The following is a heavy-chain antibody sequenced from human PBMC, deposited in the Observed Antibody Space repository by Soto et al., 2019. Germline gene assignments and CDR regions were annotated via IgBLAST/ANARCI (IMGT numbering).Heavy chain of an antibody. Sequence: QVQLVQSGAEVKKPGSSVKVSCKASGGTFSSYAISWVRQAPGQGLEWMGGIIPIFGTANYAQKFQGRVTITADKSTSTTYMELSSLRSEDTAVYYCARAPLRYFDWLQERSYGMDVWGQGTTVTVSS. V-gene: IGHV1-69*06. CDR1: GGTFSSYA. CDR3: ARAPLRYFDWLQERSYGMDV. D-gene: IGHD3-9*01. CDR2: IIPIFGTA. J-gene: IGHJ6*02.